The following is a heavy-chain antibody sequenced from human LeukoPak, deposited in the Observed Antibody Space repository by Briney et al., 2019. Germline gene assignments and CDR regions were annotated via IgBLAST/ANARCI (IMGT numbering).Heavy chain of an antibody. CDR3: AKASSGYYYPNWYFDL. CDR2: ISYDGSNK. D-gene: IGHD3-22*01. Sequence: PGGSLRLFCAASGFTFSSYGMHWVRQAPGKGLEWVAVISYDGSNKNYADSVKGRFTISRDNSKNTLSLQMNSLRAEDTAVYYCAKASSGYYYPNWYFDLWGRGPLVTVSS. CDR1: GFTFSSYG. V-gene: IGHV3-30*18. J-gene: IGHJ2*01.